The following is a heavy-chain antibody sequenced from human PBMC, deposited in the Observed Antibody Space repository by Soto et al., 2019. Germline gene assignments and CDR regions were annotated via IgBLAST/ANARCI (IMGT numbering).Heavy chain of an antibody. CDR2: LYNIGST. CDR3: ARGPAYYYDSSGYYPWFDP. D-gene: IGHD3-22*01. CDR1: GASISRYY. V-gene: IGHV4-59*01. J-gene: IGHJ5*02. Sequence: SETLSLTCTVSGASISRYYWSWIRQSPGKGLEWIGYLYNIGSTNYNPSLKSRVTISVDTSKNQFSLKLSSVTAADTTVYYCARGPAYYYDSSGYYPWFDPWGQGTLVTVSS.